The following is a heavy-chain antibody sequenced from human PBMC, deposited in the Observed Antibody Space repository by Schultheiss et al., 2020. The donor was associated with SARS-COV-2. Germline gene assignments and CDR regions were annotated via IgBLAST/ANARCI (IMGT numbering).Heavy chain of an antibody. V-gene: IGHV3-15*01. Sequence: GASLKISCAASGFTFSTYGMHWVRQAPGKGLEWVGRIKSKTDGGTTDYAAPVKGRFTISRDDSKNTLYLQMNSLKTEDTAVYYCTTLPDFWSGTDNWFDPWGQGTLVTVSS. D-gene: IGHD3-3*01. CDR1: GFTFSTYG. CDR2: IKSKTDGGTT. CDR3: TTLPDFWSGTDNWFDP. J-gene: IGHJ5*02.